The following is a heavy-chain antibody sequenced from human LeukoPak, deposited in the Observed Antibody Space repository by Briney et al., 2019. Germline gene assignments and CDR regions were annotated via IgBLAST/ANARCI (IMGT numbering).Heavy chain of an antibody. CDR2: INHSGST. D-gene: IGHD1-26*01. CDR3: ARVRGTRGGSYNPNWRFDP. CDR1: GGSISSYY. J-gene: IGHJ5*02. Sequence: SEILSLTCTVSGGSISSYYWSWIRQPPGKGLEWIGEINHSGSTNYNPSLKSRVTISVDTSKNQFSLRLSSVTAADTAVYYCARVRGTRGGSYNPNWRFDPWGQGTLVTVSS. V-gene: IGHV4-34*01.